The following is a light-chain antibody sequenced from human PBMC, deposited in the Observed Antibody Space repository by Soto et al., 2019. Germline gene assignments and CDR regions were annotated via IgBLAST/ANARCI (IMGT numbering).Light chain of an antibody. CDR2: DAS. J-gene: IGKJ2*01. CDR1: QSISSW. V-gene: IGKV1-5*01. Sequence: DIQMTQSPSTLSASVGDRVTITCRASQSISSWLAWYQQKPGKAPRLLIYDASSLQSGLPSRFSGSGSETEFTLTINSLQPDDFVTYYCQQYKNSPVTFGQGTKLEIK. CDR3: QQYKNSPVT.